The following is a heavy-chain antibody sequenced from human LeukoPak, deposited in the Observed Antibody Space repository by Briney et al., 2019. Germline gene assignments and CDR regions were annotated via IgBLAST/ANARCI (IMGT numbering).Heavy chain of an antibody. J-gene: IGHJ6*03. D-gene: IGHD1-26*01. V-gene: IGHV3-21*01. CDR2: ITSSATYI. Sequence: GGSLRLSCVGSGFTFNKYNMNWVRQAPGKAMEWVSSITSSATYIFYADSVKGRFTISRDNAKNSLYLQVDSLGPEDTAVYYCARDPYSGNYGNDYYYYMDVWGKGTTVTISS. CDR1: GFTFNKYN. CDR3: ARDPYSGNYGNDYYYYMDV.